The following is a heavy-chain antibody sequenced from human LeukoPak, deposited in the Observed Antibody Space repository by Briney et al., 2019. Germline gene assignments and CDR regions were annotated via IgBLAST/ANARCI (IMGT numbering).Heavy chain of an antibody. J-gene: IGHJ5*02. V-gene: IGHV4-30-2*01. CDR3: AKDGSGHSYGSSWFDP. D-gene: IGHD5-18*01. Sequence: SETLSLTCAVSGGSISSGGYSWSWIRQTPGMGLDWIAYIYHSGSTYYNPTFKSRVTISVDRSKNHFSLKLSSVTAADTAMYYCAKDGSGHSYGSSWFDPWGQGTLVTVSS. CDR1: GGSISSGGYS. CDR2: IYHSGST.